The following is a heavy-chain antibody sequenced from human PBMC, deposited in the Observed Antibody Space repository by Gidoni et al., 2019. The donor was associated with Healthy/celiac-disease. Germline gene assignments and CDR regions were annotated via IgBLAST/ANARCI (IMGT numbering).Heavy chain of an antibody. J-gene: IGHJ4*02. Sequence: QVQLQQWGAGLLKPSETLSLTCAVYGGSFSGYYWSWIRQPPGKGLEWIGEINHSGSTNYNPSLKSRVTISVDTSKNQFSLKLSSVTAADTAVYYCARGLPLGELSLSLFDYWGQGTLVTVSS. CDR3: ARGLPLGELSLSLFDY. V-gene: IGHV4-34*01. CDR2: INHSGST. CDR1: GGSFSGYY. D-gene: IGHD3-16*02.